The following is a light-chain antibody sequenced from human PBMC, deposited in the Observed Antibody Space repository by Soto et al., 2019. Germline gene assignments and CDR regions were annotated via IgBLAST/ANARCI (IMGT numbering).Light chain of an antibody. Sequence: DIEMIPSPATLSTYVGDRVTITCRASQSISSWLAWYQQKPGTAPKLLIYKASTLQSGVPSRFSGSGSGTKFTLTISSLQPDDSATYYCQQYNDNWTFGQGTKVDIK. CDR1: QSISSW. CDR3: QQYNDNWT. J-gene: IGKJ1*01. CDR2: KAS. V-gene: IGKV1-5*03.